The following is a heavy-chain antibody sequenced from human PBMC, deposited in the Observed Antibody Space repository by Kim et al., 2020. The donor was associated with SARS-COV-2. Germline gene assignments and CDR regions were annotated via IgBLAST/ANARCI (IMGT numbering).Heavy chain of an antibody. V-gene: IGHV1-8*01. CDR1: GYTFTSYD. Sequence: ASVKVSCKASGYTFTSYDINWVRQATGQGLEWMGWMNPNSGNTGYAQKFQGRVTMTRNTSISTAYMELSSLRSEDTAVYYCARGGPNSSSWYRPYYYYGMDVWGQGTTVTVSS. CDR3: ARGGPNSSSWYRPYYYYGMDV. D-gene: IGHD6-13*01. CDR2: MNPNSGNT. J-gene: IGHJ6*02.